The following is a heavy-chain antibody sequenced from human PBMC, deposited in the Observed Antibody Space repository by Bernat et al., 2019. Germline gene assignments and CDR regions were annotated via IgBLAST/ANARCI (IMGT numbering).Heavy chain of an antibody. CDR3: ARQIRGEQWLVLDYFDY. V-gene: IGHV4-39*01. CDR1: GGSISSSSYY. Sequence: QLQLQESGPGLAKPSETLSLTCTVSGGSISSSSYYWGWIRQPPGKGLEWIGSIYYSGSTYSNPSLKSRVTISVDTSKNQFSLKLSSVTAADTAVYYCARQIRGEQWLVLDYFDYWGQGTLVTISS. D-gene: IGHD6-19*01. CDR2: IYYSGST. J-gene: IGHJ4*02.